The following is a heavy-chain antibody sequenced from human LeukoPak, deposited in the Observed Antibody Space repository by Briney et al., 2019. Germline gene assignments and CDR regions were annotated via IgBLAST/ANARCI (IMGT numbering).Heavy chain of an antibody. CDR1: GGSNSSSSYY. CDR3: ARLSILNWFDP. Sequence: SEPLSLTCTVFGGSNSSSSYYWGWSRQPPGRGLVWIGSIYYSGSTYYNPSLKSRVTISVDTSKNQLSLKLSSVTAADTAVYYCARLSILNWFDPWGQGTLVTVSS. CDR2: IYYSGST. V-gene: IGHV4-39*01. J-gene: IGHJ5*02.